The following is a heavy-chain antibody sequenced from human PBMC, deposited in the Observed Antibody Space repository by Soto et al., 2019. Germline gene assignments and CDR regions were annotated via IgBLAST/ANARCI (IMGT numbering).Heavy chain of an antibody. Sequence: GESLKISCKGSGYSFTSYWIGWVRQMPGKGLEWMGIIYPGDSDTRYTPSFQGQVTISADKSISTAYLQWSSLKASDTAMYYCARTSAAGKYYYDMDVWGQGTTVTV. CDR3: ARTSAAGKYYYDMDV. D-gene: IGHD6-13*01. J-gene: IGHJ6*02. CDR2: IYPGDSDT. CDR1: GYSFTSYW. V-gene: IGHV5-51*01.